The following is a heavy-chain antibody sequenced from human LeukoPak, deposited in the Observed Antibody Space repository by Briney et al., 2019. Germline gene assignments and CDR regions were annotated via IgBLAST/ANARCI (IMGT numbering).Heavy chain of an antibody. D-gene: IGHD6-13*01. J-gene: IGHJ6*03. CDR2: MNPNSGNT. Sequence: ASVKVSCKASGYTFTSYDINWVRQATGQGLEWMGWMNPNSGNTGYAQKFQGRVTMTRNTSISTAYMELSSLRSEDTAVYYCARGGSELQLVFYYYYYMDVWGKGTTVTVSS. CDR1: GYTFTSYD. CDR3: ARGGSELQLVFYYYYYMDV. V-gene: IGHV1-8*01.